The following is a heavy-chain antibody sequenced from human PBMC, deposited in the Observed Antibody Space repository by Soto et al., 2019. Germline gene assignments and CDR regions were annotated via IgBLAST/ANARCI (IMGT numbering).Heavy chain of an antibody. Sequence: SETLSLTCAVSGYSISSSNWWGWIRQPPGKGLEWIGYIYYSGTTYYNPSLKSRVTMSVDTSKNQFSLKLTSVTAVDTAVYYCVRSEATALDYWGQGTLVTVSS. CDR3: VRSEATALDY. J-gene: IGHJ4*02. V-gene: IGHV4-28*01. CDR2: IYYSGTT. CDR1: GYSISSSNW.